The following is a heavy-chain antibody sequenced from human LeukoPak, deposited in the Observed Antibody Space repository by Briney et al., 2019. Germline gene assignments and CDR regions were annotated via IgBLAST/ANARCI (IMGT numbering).Heavy chain of an antibody. Sequence: GGSLRLSCAASGFIFSNYAMSWVRQAPGKGLEWVSVISGGGSNTYYADSVKGRFTISRDNSKKTLYPQMNSLRAEDTAIYYCAKGTWIGSRNYYEASRYFDYWGQGTLVTVSS. CDR3: AKGTWIGSRNYYEASRYFDY. J-gene: IGHJ4*02. D-gene: IGHD3-10*01. CDR1: GFIFSNYA. V-gene: IGHV3-23*01. CDR2: ISGGGSNT.